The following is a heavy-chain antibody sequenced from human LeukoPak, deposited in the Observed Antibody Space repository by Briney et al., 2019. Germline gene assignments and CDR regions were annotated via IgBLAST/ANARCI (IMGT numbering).Heavy chain of an antibody. Sequence: GGSLRLSCAASGFTFSSYAMHWVRQAPGKGLEWVAVISYDGSNKYYADSVKGRFTISRDNSKNTLYLQMNSLRAEDTAVYYCARDKYPDCSCTSCYRHYYGMDVWGQGTTVTVSS. CDR2: ISYDGSNK. J-gene: IGHJ6*02. CDR3: ARDKYPDCSCTSCYRHYYGMDV. CDR1: GFTFSSYA. V-gene: IGHV3-30*04. D-gene: IGHD2-2*01.